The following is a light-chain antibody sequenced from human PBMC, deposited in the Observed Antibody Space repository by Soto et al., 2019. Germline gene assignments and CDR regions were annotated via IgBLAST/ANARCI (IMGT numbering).Light chain of an antibody. J-gene: IGLJ1*01. CDR1: SXDVGGYNS. Sequence: QSALTQPRSVSGSPGQSVTVSCIGTSXDVGGYNSVSWYQEHPGKAPKLMIYDVIKRPSGVPDRFSGSKSGNTASLTISGLLAEDEADYYCCSYVGSYSYVFGTGTKATVL. CDR3: CSYVGSYSYV. V-gene: IGLV2-11*01. CDR2: DVI.